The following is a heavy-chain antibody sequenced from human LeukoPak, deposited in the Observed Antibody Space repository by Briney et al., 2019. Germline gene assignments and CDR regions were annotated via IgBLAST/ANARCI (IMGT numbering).Heavy chain of an antibody. CDR2: ISSSSSTI. CDR3: ARGYYDNSGYLYFDY. Sequence: GGSLRLSCAASGFTFSSYSMNWVRQAPGKGLEWVSYISSSSSTIYYADSVKGRFTISRDNAKNSLYLQMNSPRAEDTAVYYCARGYYDNSGYLYFDYWGQGTLVTVSS. J-gene: IGHJ4*02. CDR1: GFTFSSYS. D-gene: IGHD3-22*01. V-gene: IGHV3-48*01.